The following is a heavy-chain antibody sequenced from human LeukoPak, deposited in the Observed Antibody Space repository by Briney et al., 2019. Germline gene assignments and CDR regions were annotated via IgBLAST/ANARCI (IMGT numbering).Heavy chain of an antibody. D-gene: IGHD3-10*01. Sequence: GAAVTVSCKAYGYTFTGYGISWLRQAPGQGLEWMGWISDYNGHRNFLQKLQDRVTMTTETSTNTAYMELRSLISDDTAFYYCARYRYGTGSYDYWGQGTLVAVSS. J-gene: IGHJ4*02. V-gene: IGHV1-18*01. CDR2: ISDYNGHR. CDR3: ARYRYGTGSYDY. CDR1: GYTFTGYG.